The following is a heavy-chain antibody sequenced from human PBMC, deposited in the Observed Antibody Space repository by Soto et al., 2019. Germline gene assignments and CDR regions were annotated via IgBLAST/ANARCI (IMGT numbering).Heavy chain of an antibody. CDR2: ISYDGSNK. CDR3: AKDHSGWDTFDY. J-gene: IGHJ4*02. D-gene: IGHD6-19*01. Sequence: GGSLRLSCASSGFTFSSYGMHWVRQAPGKGLEWVAVISYDGSNKYYADSVKGRFTISRDNPKNTLYLQMNSLRAEDTAVYYCAKDHSGWDTFDYWGQGTLVTVSS. CDR1: GFTFSSYG. V-gene: IGHV3-30*18.